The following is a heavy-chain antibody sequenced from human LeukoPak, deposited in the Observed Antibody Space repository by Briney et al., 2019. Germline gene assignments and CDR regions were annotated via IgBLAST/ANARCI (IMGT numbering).Heavy chain of an antibody. V-gene: IGHV1-69*04. CDR1: GGTFSSYA. J-gene: IGHJ5*02. Sequence: SVNVSCKASGGTFSSYAISRVRQAPGQGLEWMGRIIPILGIANYAQKFQGRVTITADKSTSTAYMELSSLRSEDTAVYYCARDSEAGFDPWGQGTLVTVSS. CDR2: IIPILGIA. D-gene: IGHD1-14*01. CDR3: ARDSEAGFDP.